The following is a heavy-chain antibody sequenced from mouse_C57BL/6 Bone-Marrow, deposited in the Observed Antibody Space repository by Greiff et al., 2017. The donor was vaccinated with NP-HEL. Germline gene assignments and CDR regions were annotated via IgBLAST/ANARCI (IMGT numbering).Heavy chain of an antibody. V-gene: IGHV2-6-1*01. CDR3: ARHNYYYGSSSYYYAMDY. Sequence: VKLVESGPGLVAPSQSLSITCTVSGFSLTSYGVHWVRQPPGKGLEWLVVIWSDGSTTYNSALKSRLSISKDNSKSQVFLKMNSLQTDDTAMYYCARHNYYYGSSSYYYAMDYWGQGTSVTVSS. D-gene: IGHD1-1*01. CDR2: IWSDGST. J-gene: IGHJ4*01. CDR1: GFSLTSYG.